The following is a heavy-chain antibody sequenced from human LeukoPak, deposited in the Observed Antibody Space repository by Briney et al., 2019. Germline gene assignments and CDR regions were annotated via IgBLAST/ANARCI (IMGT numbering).Heavy chain of an antibody. CDR1: GFLFSTYD. V-gene: IGHV3-23*01. CDR3: ARGSWSAADTNIDY. D-gene: IGHD6-13*01. Sequence: GGSLRLSCAASGFLFSTYDMSWVRQAPGKGLEWVSAISGSGGSTYYADSVKGRFTISRDNAKNTLYLQMNTLRVEDTAVYYCARGSWSAADTNIDYWGQGTLVTVSS. J-gene: IGHJ4*02. CDR2: ISGSGGST.